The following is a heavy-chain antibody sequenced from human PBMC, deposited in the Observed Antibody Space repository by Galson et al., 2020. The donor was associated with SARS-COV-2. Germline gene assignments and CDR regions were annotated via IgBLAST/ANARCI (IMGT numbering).Heavy chain of an antibody. CDR2: IRSQAHGYGT. Sequence: GAYLRLTSDAYGFSISGSAMHWVRQASGKGPEWVGRIRSQAHGYGTAYAASEKGRFTITREDSGNTAYLQMDSLKTDDTAVYYCTRNVLTFVGHADWGQGALVTVSA. J-gene: IGHJ1*01. V-gene: IGHV3-73*01. CDR3: TRNVLTFVGHAD. D-gene: IGHD3-16*01. CDR1: GFSISGSA.